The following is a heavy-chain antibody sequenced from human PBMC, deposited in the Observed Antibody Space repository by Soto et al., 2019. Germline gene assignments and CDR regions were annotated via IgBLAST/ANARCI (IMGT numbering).Heavy chain of an antibody. J-gene: IGHJ5*02. D-gene: IGHD6-13*01. CDR3: ARVSAGGTRWFDA. CDR1: GGSISTGVWY. V-gene: IGHV4-31*01. Sequence: QVQLQESGPGLVKPSQTLSLTCSVSGGSISTGVWYWSWVRDHPGKGLEWIGDIYYRGTTSYNPSLGSLVTISRDTSKNQVSLKVNSVTAADTAVYYCARVSAGGTRWFDAWGQGIRVTFSS. CDR2: IYYRGTT.